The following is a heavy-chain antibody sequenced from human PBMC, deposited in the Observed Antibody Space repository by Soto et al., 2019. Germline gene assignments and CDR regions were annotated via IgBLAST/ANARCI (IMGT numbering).Heavy chain of an antibody. D-gene: IGHD4-4*01. J-gene: IGHJ4*02. V-gene: IGHV2-5*01. Sequence: QITLKESGPTLVKPTQTLTLTCTFSGFSLTTDGVGVDWIRQPPGKALEWLGLIYWNDEKRYRPSLQSRLTIAKDPTRNQLALTMTNMDRVDTATYYSAHRNTVTAGLNWGQGTLVTVSS. CDR2: IYWNDEK. CDR3: AHRNTVTAGLN. CDR1: GFSLTTDGVG.